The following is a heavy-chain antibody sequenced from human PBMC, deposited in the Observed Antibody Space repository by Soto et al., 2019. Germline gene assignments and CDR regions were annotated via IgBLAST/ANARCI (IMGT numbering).Heavy chain of an antibody. Sequence: CGPTLVNPTQTLTLTCTFSGFSFSSRGVGVTWIRQPPGKALEWLTLIYWNDDKYYSPSLKSRLTVNKDTSKNQVVLTMTNMDPVDTATYYCAHFDIVTVPTQIMDVWGQGTTVTVSS. V-gene: IGHV2-5*01. CDR1: GFSFSSRGVG. J-gene: IGHJ6*02. CDR2: IYWNDDK. D-gene: IGHD3-9*01. CDR3: AHFDIVTVPTQIMDV.